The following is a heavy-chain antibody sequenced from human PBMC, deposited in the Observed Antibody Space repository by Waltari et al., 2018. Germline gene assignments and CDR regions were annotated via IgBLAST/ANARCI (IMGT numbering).Heavy chain of an antibody. CDR1: GFTFSSYA. D-gene: IGHD3-3*01. J-gene: IGHJ4*02. CDR3: AKDAGWGYYDFWSGFFRPVFRDY. Sequence: EVQLLESGGGLVQPGGSLRLSCAASGFTFSSYAMSWVRQAPGKGLGWVSAISGSGGSTYYAESGKGRCTISRDNSKNTLYLQMNSLRAEDTAVYYCAKDAGWGYYDFWSGFFRPVFRDYWGQGTLVTVSS. V-gene: IGHV3-23*01. CDR2: ISGSGGST.